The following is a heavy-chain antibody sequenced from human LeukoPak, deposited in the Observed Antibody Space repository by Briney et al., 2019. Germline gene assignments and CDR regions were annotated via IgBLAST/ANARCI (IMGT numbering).Heavy chain of an antibody. J-gene: IGHJ6*03. CDR3: AKADYYYYYMDV. Sequence: GGSLRLSCGASGVSFSSSGMNWVRQAPGKGLEWVSAISGSGGSTYYADSVKGRFTISRDNSKNTLYLQMNSLRAEDTAVYYCAKADYYYYYMDVWGKGTTVTVSS. V-gene: IGHV3-23*01. CDR2: ISGSGGST. CDR1: GVSFSSSG.